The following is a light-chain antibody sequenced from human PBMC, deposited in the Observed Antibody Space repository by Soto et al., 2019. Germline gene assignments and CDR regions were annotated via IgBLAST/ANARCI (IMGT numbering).Light chain of an antibody. V-gene: IGKV1-39*01. Sequence: DIQMTQSPSALSASVGDRVNITCRASQNIKNYLNWYRQKPGKAPDLLIYTASSLQVGFPSRFSGSGSGTDFSLTITSLQPEDSAIYFCQQSFSAPLTFGGGTKVEIK. CDR1: QNIKNY. CDR3: QQSFSAPLT. CDR2: TAS. J-gene: IGKJ4*01.